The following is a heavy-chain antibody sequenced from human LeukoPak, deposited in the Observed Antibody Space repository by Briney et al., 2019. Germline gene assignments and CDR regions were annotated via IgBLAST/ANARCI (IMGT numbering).Heavy chain of an antibody. CDR3: ARGSKVVPAAKKYYYDSRIYAY. J-gene: IGHJ4*02. CDR1: GYTFTSYD. V-gene: IGHV1-8*01. CDR2: MNPNSGNT. D-gene: IGHD3-22*01. Sequence: GASVKVSCKASGYTFTSYDINWVRQATGQGLEWMGRMNPNSGNTGYAQKFQGRVTMTRNTSISTVYMELSSLRSEDTAVYYCARGSKVVPAAKKYYYDSRIYAYWGRGTLVTVSS.